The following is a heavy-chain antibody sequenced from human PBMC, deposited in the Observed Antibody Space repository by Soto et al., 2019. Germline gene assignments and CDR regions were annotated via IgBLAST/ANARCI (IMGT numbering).Heavy chain of an antibody. D-gene: IGHD2-21*02. CDR1: GGTFSSYA. CDR3: ARRIAYCGGDCYSGGWFDP. V-gene: IGHV1-69*01. Sequence: QVQLVQSGAEVKKPGSSVKVSCKASGGTFSSYAISWVRQAPGQGLEWMGGIIPIFGTANYAQKFQGRVTITADESTSTAYMELTSLRSADTAVYYCARRIAYCGGDCYSGGWFDPWGQGTLVTVSS. J-gene: IGHJ5*02. CDR2: IIPIFGTA.